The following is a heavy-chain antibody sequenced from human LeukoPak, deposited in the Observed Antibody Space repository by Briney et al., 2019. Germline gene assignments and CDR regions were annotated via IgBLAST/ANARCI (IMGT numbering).Heavy chain of an antibody. D-gene: IGHD6-19*01. CDR2: IYYSGST. CDR3: ARDPSGSGWPYFDY. Sequence: PSETLSLTCTVSGGSVSSGSYYWSWIRQPPGKGLEWIGYIYYSGSTNYNPSPKSRVTMSVDMSKNQFSLKLNSVTAADTAVYYCARDPSGSGWPYFDYWGQGTLVTVSS. V-gene: IGHV4-61*01. J-gene: IGHJ4*02. CDR1: GGSVSSGSYY.